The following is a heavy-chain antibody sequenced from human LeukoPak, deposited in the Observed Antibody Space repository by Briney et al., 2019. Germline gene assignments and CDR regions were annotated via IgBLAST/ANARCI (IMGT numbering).Heavy chain of an antibody. J-gene: IGHJ4*02. D-gene: IGHD3-22*01. V-gene: IGHV4-61*01. CDR2: IYYSGST. CDR3: ARGVYDSSGYYLDY. Sequence: SETLSLTCTVSGGSVSSGSYYWSWIRQPPGKGLEWIGYIYYSGSTYYNPSLKSRVTISVDRSKNQFSLKLSSVTAADTAVYYCARGVYDSSGYYLDYWGQGTLVTVSS. CDR1: GGSVSSGSYY.